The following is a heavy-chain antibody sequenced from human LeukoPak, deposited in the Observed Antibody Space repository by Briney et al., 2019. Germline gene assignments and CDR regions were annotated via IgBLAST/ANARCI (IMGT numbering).Heavy chain of an antibody. CDR2: ISYDGSNK. CDR1: GFTFSSSA. Sequence: GGSLRLSCAASGFTFSSSAMSWVRQAPGKGLEWVAVISYDGSNKYYADSVKGRFTISRDNSKNTLYLQMNSLRAEDTAVYYCARDAAHYDNWFDPWGQGTLVTVSS. CDR3: ARDAAHYDNWFDP. D-gene: IGHD4-17*01. J-gene: IGHJ5*02. V-gene: IGHV3-30-3*01.